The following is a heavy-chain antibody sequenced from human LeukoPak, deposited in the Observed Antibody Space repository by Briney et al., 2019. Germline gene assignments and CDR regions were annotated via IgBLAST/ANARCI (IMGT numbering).Heavy chain of an antibody. CDR1: GGSFSGYY. J-gene: IGHJ4*02. Sequence: SETLSLTCAVYGGSFSGYYWSWIRQPPGKGLEWIGEINHSGSTNYNPSLKSRVTISVDTSKNQFDLKLSSVTAADTAVYYCARPHTRAYDSSGYFDYWGQGNLVTVSS. CDR3: ARPHTRAYDSSGYFDY. CDR2: INHSGST. V-gene: IGHV4-34*01. D-gene: IGHD3-22*01.